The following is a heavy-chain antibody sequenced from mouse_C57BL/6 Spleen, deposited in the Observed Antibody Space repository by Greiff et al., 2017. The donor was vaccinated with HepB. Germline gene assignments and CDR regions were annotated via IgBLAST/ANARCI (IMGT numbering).Heavy chain of an antibody. CDR2: ISSGSSTI. CDR1: GFTFSDYG. D-gene: IGHD1-1*01. Sequence: EVHLVESGGGLVKPGGSLKLSCAASGFTFSDYGMHWVRQAPEKGLEWVAYISSGSSTIYYADTVKGRFTISRDNAKNTLFLQMTSLRSEDTAMYYCARRGITTVVAHYYFDYWGQGTTLTVSS. V-gene: IGHV5-17*01. CDR3: ARRGITTVVAHYYFDY. J-gene: IGHJ2*01.